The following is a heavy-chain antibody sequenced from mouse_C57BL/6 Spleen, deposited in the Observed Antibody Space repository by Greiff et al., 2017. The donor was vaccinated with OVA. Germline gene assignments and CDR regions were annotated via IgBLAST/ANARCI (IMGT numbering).Heavy chain of an antibody. D-gene: IGHD3-1*01. CDR2: INPSTGGT. CDR3: ARRKLRGGYYFDG. J-gene: IGHJ2*01. CDR1: GYSFTDYY. V-gene: IGHV1-42*01. Sequence: EVQLVESGPELVKPGASVKISCKASGYSFTDYYMNWVKHSPEKSLEWIGEINPSTGGTIYNQKFKAKATLTVDKASSTAYMQLSSLTSEDSAVYDCARRKLRGGYYFDGWGQGTTLTVSS.